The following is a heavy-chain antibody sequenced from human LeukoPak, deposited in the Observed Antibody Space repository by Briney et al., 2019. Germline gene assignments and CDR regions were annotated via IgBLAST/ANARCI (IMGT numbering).Heavy chain of an antibody. D-gene: IGHD2-2*01. V-gene: IGHV1-69*02. CDR1: GGTFSSYT. Sequence: SVKVSCKASGGTFSSYTISWVRQAPGQGLEWMGRIIPILGIANYAQKFQGRVTITADKSTSTAYMELSSLRSEDTAVYYCAAKSGYCSSTSCYYYYYYMDVWGKGTTVTVSS. CDR2: IIPILGIA. CDR3: AAKSGYCSSTSCYYYYYYMDV. J-gene: IGHJ6*03.